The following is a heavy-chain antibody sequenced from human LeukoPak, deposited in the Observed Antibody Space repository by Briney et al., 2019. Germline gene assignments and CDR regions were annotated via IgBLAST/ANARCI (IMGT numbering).Heavy chain of an antibody. V-gene: IGHV4-38-2*01. CDR3: ARHEDAFDI. J-gene: IGHJ3*02. CDR1: GYSISSGYY. CDR2: IYHSGST. Sequence: PSETLSLXCAVSGYSISSGYYWGWIRQPPGKGLEWIGSIYHSGSTYYNPSLKSRVTISVDTSKNQFSLKLSSVTAADTAVYYCARHEDAFDIWGQGTMVTVSS.